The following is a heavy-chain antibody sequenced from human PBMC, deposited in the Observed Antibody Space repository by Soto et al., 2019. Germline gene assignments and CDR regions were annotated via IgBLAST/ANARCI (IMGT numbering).Heavy chain of an antibody. CDR1: GGSFSNDY. V-gene: IGHV4-59*01. J-gene: IGHJ5*01. D-gene: IGHD3-22*01. Sequence: SETLSLTCFISGGSFSNDYWTWIRQSPGKGLEWIGYIFHTGITDYNPSVKSRVTISIDKSRNLFSLNLTSVTAADTAVYYCARDRYFYDSRGYYRTLDSWGQGTLVTVSS. CDR3: ARDRYFYDSRGYYRTLDS. CDR2: IFHTGIT.